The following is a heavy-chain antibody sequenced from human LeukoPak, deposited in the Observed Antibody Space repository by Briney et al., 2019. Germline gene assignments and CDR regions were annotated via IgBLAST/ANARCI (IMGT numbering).Heavy chain of an antibody. CDR2: VSDSGAGT. J-gene: IGHJ2*01. D-gene: IGHD2-21*02. CDR1: GLTFNTYA. V-gene: IGHV3-23*01. Sequence: GGSLRLSCAASGLTFNTYAMSWVRQAPGKGLQWVSTVSDSGAGTFYGDSVKGRFTISRDNSNNTLFLQMNSLSADDTAVYFCAKGPRAGLRYWYFDLWGRGSLVTVSS. CDR3: AKGPRAGLRYWYFDL.